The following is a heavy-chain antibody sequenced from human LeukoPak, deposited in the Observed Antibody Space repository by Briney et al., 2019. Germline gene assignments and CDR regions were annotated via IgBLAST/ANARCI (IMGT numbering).Heavy chain of an antibody. D-gene: IGHD3-9*01. V-gene: IGHV1-69*04. Sequence: ASVKVSCKASGGTFSSYAISWVRQAPGQGLGWMGRIIPILGIANYAQKFQGRVTITADKSTSTAYMELSSLRSEDTAVYYCAGSGYFEGDAFDIWGQGTMVTVSS. J-gene: IGHJ3*02. CDR3: AGSGYFEGDAFDI. CDR2: IIPILGIA. CDR1: GGTFSSYA.